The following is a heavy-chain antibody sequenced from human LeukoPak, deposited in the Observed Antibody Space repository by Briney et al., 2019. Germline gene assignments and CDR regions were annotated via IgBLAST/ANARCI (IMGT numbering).Heavy chain of an antibody. CDR3: AKSSGYSSGRCPDY. D-gene: IGHD6-19*01. V-gene: IGHV3-21*01. CDR2: ISSSSSYI. Sequence: MPGGSLRLSCAASGFTFSSYSMNWVRQAPGKGLEWVSSISSSSSYIYYADSVKGRFTISRDNAKNSLYLQMNSLRAEDTAVYFCAKSSGYSSGRCPDYWGQGTLVTVSS. CDR1: GFTFSSYS. J-gene: IGHJ4*02.